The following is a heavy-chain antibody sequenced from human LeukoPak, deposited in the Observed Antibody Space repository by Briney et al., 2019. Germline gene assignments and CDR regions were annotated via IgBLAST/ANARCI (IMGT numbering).Heavy chain of an antibody. Sequence: SQTLSLTCTVSGGSISSGDYYWSWIRQPPGKGLERIGYIYYSGSTYYNPSLKSRVTISVDTSKNQFSLKLSSVTAADTAVYYCARILWNYYYMDVWGKGTTVTVSS. CDR2: IYYSGST. J-gene: IGHJ6*03. V-gene: IGHV4-30-4*08. D-gene: IGHD3-3*01. CDR3: ARILWNYYYMDV. CDR1: GGSISSGDYY.